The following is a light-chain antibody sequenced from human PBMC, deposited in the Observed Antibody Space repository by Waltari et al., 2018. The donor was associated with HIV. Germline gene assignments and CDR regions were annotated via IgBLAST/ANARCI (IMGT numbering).Light chain of an antibody. Sequence: EIVLTQSPATLSLSPGGRATLPCRASQSVYSYLAWYQHKPGQAPRLLIYDASNRATGIPARFSGSGSGTDFTLTISSLEPEDFAIYYCQQRVNWPLTFGPGTKVDIK. J-gene: IGKJ3*01. CDR2: DAS. CDR1: QSVYSY. CDR3: QQRVNWPLT. V-gene: IGKV3-11*01.